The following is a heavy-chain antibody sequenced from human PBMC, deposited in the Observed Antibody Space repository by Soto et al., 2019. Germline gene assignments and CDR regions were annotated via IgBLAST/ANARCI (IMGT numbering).Heavy chain of an antibody. CDR1: GGSISSYY. CDR2: IYYSGST. J-gene: IGHJ5*02. CDR3: ARDQGYSYGDGDWFDP. V-gene: IGHV4-59*01. D-gene: IGHD5-18*01. Sequence: SETLSLTCTVSGGSISSYYWSWIRQPPGKGLEWIGYIYYSGSTNYNPSLKSRVTISVDTSKNQFSLKLSSVTAADTAVYYCARDQGYSYGDGDWFDPWGQGTLVTVSS.